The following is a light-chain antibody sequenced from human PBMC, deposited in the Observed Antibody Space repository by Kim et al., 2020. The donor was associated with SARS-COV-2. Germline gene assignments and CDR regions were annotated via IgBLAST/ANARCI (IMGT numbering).Light chain of an antibody. Sequence: EIVLTQSPATLSLSPGERATLSCRASQNVSTYLAWYQQTPGQAPRLLIYDASNRATGIPARFSGSGSGTDFTLTISSLEPEDFAVYSCKQRSNWLTVGGGTKVDIK. CDR2: DAS. CDR1: QNVSTY. CDR3: KQRSNWLT. J-gene: IGKJ4*01. V-gene: IGKV3-11*01.